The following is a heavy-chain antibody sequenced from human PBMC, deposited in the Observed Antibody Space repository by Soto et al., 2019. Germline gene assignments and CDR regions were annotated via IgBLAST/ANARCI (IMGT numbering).Heavy chain of an antibody. J-gene: IGHJ4*02. V-gene: IGHV3-30-3*01. CDR1: VFTFSSYA. Sequence: GGSLRLSCAASVFTFSSYAMHWVRQAPGKWLEWLAVISYDGSNKXXADSVKGRXTISRYNSKNTXYLQMXGLRAEDTAVYYCAKDFGGTAMDWCQGTLVTVSS. CDR3: AKDFGGTAMD. D-gene: IGHD5-18*01. CDR2: ISYDGSNK.